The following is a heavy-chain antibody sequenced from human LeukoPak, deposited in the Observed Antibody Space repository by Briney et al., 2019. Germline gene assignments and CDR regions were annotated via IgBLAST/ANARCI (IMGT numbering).Heavy chain of an antibody. CDR1: GFTFSTYG. V-gene: IGHV3-23*01. Sequence: GGSLRLSCVASGFTFSTYGMSWVRQAPGKGLEWVSTTSDRAGSSSYSDSVKGRFTISRDNSKNTLYLQMNSLRVEDTAIYYCAKGGPQFFDYWGQGTLVTVSS. D-gene: IGHD5-24*01. CDR2: TSDRAGSS. CDR3: AKGGPQFFDY. J-gene: IGHJ4*02.